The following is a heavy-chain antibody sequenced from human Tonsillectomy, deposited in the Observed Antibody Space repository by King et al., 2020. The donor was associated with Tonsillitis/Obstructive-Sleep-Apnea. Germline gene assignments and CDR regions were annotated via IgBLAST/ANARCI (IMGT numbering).Heavy chain of an antibody. J-gene: IGHJ2*01. Sequence: QLVQSGAEVKKPGSSVKVSCKASGGTFSSYAISWVRQAPGPGLEWMGGIIPIFGTANYAQKFPCRVTITADESTSTAYMELSSLRSEDTAVYYCARSWVPAPLIYWYFDLWGRGTLVTVSS. CDR2: IIPIFGTA. V-gene: IGHV1-69*01. D-gene: IGHD2-2*01. CDR3: ARSWVPAPLIYWYFDL. CDR1: GGTFSSYA.